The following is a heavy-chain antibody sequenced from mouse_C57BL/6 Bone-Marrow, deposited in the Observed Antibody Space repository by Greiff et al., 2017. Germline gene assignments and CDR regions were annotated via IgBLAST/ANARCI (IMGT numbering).Heavy chain of an antibody. CDR2: IHPNSGST. CDR1: GYTFTSYW. D-gene: IGHD1-1*01. J-gene: IGHJ3*01. Sequence: QVQLQQPGAELVKPGASVKLSCKASGYTFTSYWMHWVKQRPGQGLEWIGMIHPNSGSTNYNEKFKSKATLTVDKSSSTAYMQLSSLTSEDSAVYSCARPYFYGSSPWFAYWGQGTLVTVSA. V-gene: IGHV1-64*01. CDR3: ARPYFYGSSPWFAY.